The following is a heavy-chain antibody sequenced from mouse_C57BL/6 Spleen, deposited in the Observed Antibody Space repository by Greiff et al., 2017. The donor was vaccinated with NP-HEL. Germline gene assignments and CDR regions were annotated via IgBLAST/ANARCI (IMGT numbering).Heavy chain of an antibody. CDR1: GYTFTSYW. CDR2: IDPSDSET. V-gene: IGHV1-52*01. D-gene: IGHD1-1*01. J-gene: IGHJ1*03. Sequence: QVQLQQPGAELVRPGSSVKLSCKASGYTFTSYWMHWVKQRPIHGLEWIGNIDPSDSETHYNQPFKDNATLSVAKSSSTAYMQLRSLTSEDSAVYYWARSGYYGSSYWYFDVWGTGTTVTVSS. CDR3: ARSGYYGSSYWYFDV.